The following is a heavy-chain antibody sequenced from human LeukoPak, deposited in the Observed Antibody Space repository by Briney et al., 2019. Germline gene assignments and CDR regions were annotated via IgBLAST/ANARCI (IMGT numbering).Heavy chain of an antibody. V-gene: IGHV3-43*01. CDR3: ARSPAYRREELDY. D-gene: IGHD2-21*01. CDR2: VSWDGYTT. J-gene: IGHJ4*02. CDR1: GFTFDDYT. Sequence: PGGSLRLSCAASGFTFDDYTMHWVRQRPGRGLDWVSLVSWDGYTTFYADSVKGRFTISRDNSRNSIYLQMDSLTTEDTAFYFCARSPAYRREELDYWGPGTLVTVSS.